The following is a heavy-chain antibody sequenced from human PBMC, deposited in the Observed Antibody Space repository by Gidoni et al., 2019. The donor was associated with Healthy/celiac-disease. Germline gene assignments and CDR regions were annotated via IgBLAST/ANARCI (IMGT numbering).Heavy chain of an antibody. D-gene: IGHD3-10*01. CDR2: ISSSSSTI. Sequence: EVQLVESGGGLVQPGGSLRLSCAASGFTFSSYSMNWVRQAPGKGLEWVSYISSSSSTIYYADSVKGRFTISRDNAKNSLYLQMNSLRAEDTAVYYCVRVEDYGLGVDYYYMDVWGKGTTVTVSS. J-gene: IGHJ6*03. CDR3: VRVEDYGLGVDYYYMDV. CDR1: GFTFSSYS. V-gene: IGHV3-48*01.